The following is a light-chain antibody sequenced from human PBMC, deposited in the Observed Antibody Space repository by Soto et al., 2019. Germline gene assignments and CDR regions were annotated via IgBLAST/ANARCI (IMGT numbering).Light chain of an antibody. V-gene: IGKV1-5*01. Sequence: DIQRTQSPSTLSASVGDRVTITCRASQSISSWLAWYQQKPGKAPKLLIYDASSLESGVPSRFSGSGSGTEFTLTISSLQPDDFATYYCQQSRTFGQGTKVDIK. CDR3: QQSRT. CDR1: QSISSW. CDR2: DAS. J-gene: IGKJ1*01.